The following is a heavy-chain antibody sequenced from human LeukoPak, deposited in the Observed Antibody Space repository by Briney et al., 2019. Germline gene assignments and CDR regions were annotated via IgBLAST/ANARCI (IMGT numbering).Heavy chain of an antibody. CDR1: GFTFSSYG. CDR2: IRYDGSNK. J-gene: IGHJ4*02. V-gene: IGHV3-30*02. CDR3: AKAHYYDSSGYYGC. D-gene: IGHD3-22*01. Sequence: PGGSLRLSCAASGFTFSSYGMHWVRQAPGKGLEWVAFIRYDGSNKYYADSVKGRFTISRDNSKNTLYLQMNSLRAEDTAMYYCAKAHYYDSSGYYGCWGQGTLVTVSS.